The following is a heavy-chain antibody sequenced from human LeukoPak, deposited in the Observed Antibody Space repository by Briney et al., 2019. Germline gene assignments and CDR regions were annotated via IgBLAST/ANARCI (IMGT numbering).Heavy chain of an antibody. CDR3: ASRTYYYGSGNF. V-gene: IGHV4-34*01. J-gene: IGHJ4*02. D-gene: IGHD3-10*01. Sequence: PSETLSLTCAVYGGSFSGYYWSWIRQPPGKGLEWIGEINHSGSTNYNPSLKSRVTISVDTSKNQFSLKLSSVTAADTAVYYCASRTYYYGSGNFWGQGTLVTVSS. CDR1: GGSFSGYY. CDR2: INHSGST.